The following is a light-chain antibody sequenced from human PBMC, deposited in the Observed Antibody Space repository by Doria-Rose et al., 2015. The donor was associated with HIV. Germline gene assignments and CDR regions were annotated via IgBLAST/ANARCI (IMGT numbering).Light chain of an antibody. Sequence: EIVLTQSLGTLSLSPGERATLSCRASQSVGANYLAWYQQRPGQSPRLLIYGASSRATDIPDRFSGSGSGTDFTLTISRLEPEDFAVYYCHQYASSRTSGQGTKVEIK. J-gene: IGKJ1*01. V-gene: IGKV3-20*01. CDR1: QSVGANY. CDR3: HQYASSRT. CDR2: GAS.